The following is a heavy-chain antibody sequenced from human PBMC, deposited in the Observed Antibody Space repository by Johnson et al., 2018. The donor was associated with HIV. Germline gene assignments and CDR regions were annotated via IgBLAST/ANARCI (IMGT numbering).Heavy chain of an antibody. CDR1: GFIFRNYP. V-gene: IGHV3-30*14. D-gene: IGHD7-27*01. CDR2: ISFAGTTK. J-gene: IGHJ3*01. Sequence: QVQLVESGGGVVRPARSLRLSCAASGFIFRNYPMHWVRQAPGKGLAWVAVISFAGTTKYHADSVKGRFTISRDNSKNTLYLQMNSLRAEDTAVYFCASGDEDGFWGQGTMVTVSS. CDR3: ASGDEDGF.